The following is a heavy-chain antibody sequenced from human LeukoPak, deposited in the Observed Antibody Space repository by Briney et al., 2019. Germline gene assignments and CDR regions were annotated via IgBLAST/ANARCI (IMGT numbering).Heavy chain of an antibody. Sequence: SETLSLTCAVYGGSFSGYYWSWIRQPPGKGLEWIGEINHRGSTNYNPSLKSRVTISVDTSKNQFSLKLSSVTAADTAVYYCARTRYDILTGYAIWGQGTMVTVSS. CDR1: GGSFSGYY. V-gene: IGHV4-34*01. D-gene: IGHD3-9*01. J-gene: IGHJ3*02. CDR3: ARTRYDILTGYAI. CDR2: INHRGST.